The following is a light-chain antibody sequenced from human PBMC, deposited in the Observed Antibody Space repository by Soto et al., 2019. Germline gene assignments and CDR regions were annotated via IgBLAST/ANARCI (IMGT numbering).Light chain of an antibody. CDR3: KQYGSSPLT. Sequence: EIVMTQSPATLSVSPGERATLSCRASQSVSSNLAWYRQKPGQAPRLLIYGAYSRATGIPDRFSGSGSGTDFTLTIRRLEPEDFAVYYCKQYGSSPLTFGGGTKVDIK. CDR1: QSVSSN. J-gene: IGKJ4*01. CDR2: GAY. V-gene: IGKV3-20*01.